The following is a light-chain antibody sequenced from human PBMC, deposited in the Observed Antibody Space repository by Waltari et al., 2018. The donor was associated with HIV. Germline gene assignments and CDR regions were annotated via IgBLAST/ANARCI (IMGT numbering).Light chain of an antibody. CDR3: ATWDSSLRAWV. V-gene: IGLV1-51*01. CDR1: SSNIGNNY. J-gene: IGLJ3*02. Sequence: QSVLTQPPSVSAAPGQKVTISCSGSSSNIGNNYVSWYQHLPGTAPKLLIYGNKKRPSGMPDRFYGSKSGASATLGITGLQTGDEADYYCATWDSSLRAWVFGGGTKLTVL. CDR2: GNK.